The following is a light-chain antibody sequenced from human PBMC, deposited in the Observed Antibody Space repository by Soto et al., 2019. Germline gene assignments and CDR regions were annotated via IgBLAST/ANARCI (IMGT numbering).Light chain of an antibody. J-gene: IGLJ2*01. CDR2: RDT. V-gene: IGLV1-47*01. Sequence: QSVLTQSPSASGTPGQRVTISCSGSSSNIGGNYVYWYQQLSGAAPRLLIYRDTQRPSGVPDRFSGSKSDTSASLAISGLRSEEDADYYCAAWDDSLGGVVFGGGTQLTVL. CDR1: SSNIGGNY. CDR3: AAWDDSLGGVV.